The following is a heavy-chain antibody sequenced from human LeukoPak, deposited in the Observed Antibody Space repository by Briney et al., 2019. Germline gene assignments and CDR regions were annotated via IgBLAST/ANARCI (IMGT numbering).Heavy chain of an antibody. D-gene: IGHD2-2*01. J-gene: IGHJ4*02. CDR2: ISAYNGNT. CDR3: ARDIFVWSSTSCYGDY. CDR1: GYTFTSYG. Sequence: ASVKVSCKASGYTFTSYGISWVRQAPGQGLEWMGWISAYNGNTNYAQKPQGRVTMTTDTSTSTAYMELRSLRSDDTAVYYCARDIFVWSSTSCYGDYWGQGTLVTVSS. V-gene: IGHV1-18*01.